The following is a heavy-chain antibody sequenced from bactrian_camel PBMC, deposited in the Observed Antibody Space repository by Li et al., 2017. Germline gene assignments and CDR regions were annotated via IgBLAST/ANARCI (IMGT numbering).Heavy chain of an antibody. Sequence: HVQLVESGGGSVQAGGSLTLSCVVNGSYKRGSMCMGWFRQAPGKEREGVTSIDSDGRTTYGDSVKGRFTVSKDNPKNTLYLQMNSLKPEDTAMWYCVRDRTCVGFLQRRGFNYRGQGTQVTVS. CDR3: VRDRTCVGFLQRRGFNY. CDR2: IDSDGRT. D-gene: IGHD1*01. V-gene: IGHV3S53*01. J-gene: IGHJ4*01. CDR1: GSYKRGSMC.